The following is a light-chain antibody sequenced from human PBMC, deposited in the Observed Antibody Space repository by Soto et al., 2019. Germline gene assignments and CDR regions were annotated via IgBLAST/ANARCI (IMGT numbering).Light chain of an antibody. V-gene: IGKV1-39*01. CDR3: QQSYTSLALT. Sequence: DIQLTQPPSSLSASVGDRVTITCRASQSISIYLNWYQHKPGRAPKLLIFGAATLHTGVPPRFSGRGSGTNFTLTITSLHPEDFATYYCQQSYTSLALTFGGGTKVDIK. CDR1: QSISIY. J-gene: IGKJ4*01. CDR2: GAA.